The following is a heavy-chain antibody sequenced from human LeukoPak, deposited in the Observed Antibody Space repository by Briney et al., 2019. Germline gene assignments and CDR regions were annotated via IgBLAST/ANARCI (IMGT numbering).Heavy chain of an antibody. CDR2: ISSSSSTI. CDR1: GFTFNSYS. D-gene: IGHD2/OR15-2a*01. V-gene: IGHV3-48*01. J-gene: IGHJ4*02. Sequence: GGSLRLSCAASGFTFNSYSMNWVRQAPGKGLEWVSYISSSSSTIYYADSVKGRFTISRDNAKNSLYLQMNSLRAEDTAVYYCARPTSGGGSYWGQGTLVTVSS. CDR3: ARPTSGGGSY.